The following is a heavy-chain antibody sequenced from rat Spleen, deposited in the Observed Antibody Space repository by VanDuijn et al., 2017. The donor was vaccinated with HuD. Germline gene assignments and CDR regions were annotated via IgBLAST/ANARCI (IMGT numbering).Heavy chain of an antibody. J-gene: IGHJ2*01. CDR3: ARAGIRYFDY. Sequence: EVQLVESGGGLVQPGRSLKLSCAASGFTFSNYDMAWVRQAPTKGLEWVASISTSGGSTYYRDSVKGRFTVSRDNAKSTLNLQMDSRRSEETATYYWARAGIRYFDYWGQGVMVTVSS. V-gene: IGHV5S11*01. CDR2: ISTSGGST. D-gene: IGHD1-4*01. CDR1: GFTFSNYD.